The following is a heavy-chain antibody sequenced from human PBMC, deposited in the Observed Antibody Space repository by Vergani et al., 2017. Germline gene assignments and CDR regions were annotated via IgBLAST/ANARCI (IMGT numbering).Heavy chain of an antibody. CDR1: GDSVSSNSAA. D-gene: IGHD3-10*01. V-gene: IGHV6-1*01. Sequence: QVQLQQSGPGLVKPSQTLSLTCAISGDSVSSNSAAWNWIRQSPSRGLEWLGRTYYRSKWYNDYAVSVKSRITINPDTSKNQFSLQLNSVTPEDTAVYYWARETGWFGELSSNFDYWGQGTLVTVSS. CDR3: ARETGWFGELSSNFDY. CDR2: TYYRSKWYN. J-gene: IGHJ4*02.